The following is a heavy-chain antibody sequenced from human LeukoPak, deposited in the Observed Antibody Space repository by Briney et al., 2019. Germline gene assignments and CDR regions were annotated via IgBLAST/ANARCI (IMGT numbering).Heavy chain of an antibody. CDR3: AKDLSGSYAFDY. V-gene: IGHV3-30*18. D-gene: IGHD1-26*01. J-gene: IGHJ4*02. CDR1: GFTFSSYG. CDR2: ISYDGSNK. Sequence: GGSLRLSCAASGFTFSSYGMHWVRKAPGKGLEWVAVISYDGSNKYYADSVKGRFTISRDNSKNTLYLQMNSLRAEDTAVYYCAKDLSGSYAFDYWGQGTLVTVSS.